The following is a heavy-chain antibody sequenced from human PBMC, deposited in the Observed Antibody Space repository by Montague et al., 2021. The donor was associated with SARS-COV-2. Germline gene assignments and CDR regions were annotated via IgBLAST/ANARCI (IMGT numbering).Heavy chain of an antibody. V-gene: IGHV4-59*13. CDR3: ARTWSHYGDYDAFDL. CDR1: GGSICTYC. D-gene: IGHD4-17*01. CDR2: IYYSGST. J-gene: IGHJ3*01. Sequence: SETLSLTCTVSGGSICTYCWNWIRQPPGKGLEWIAYIYYSGSTNYIPSLKSRTTISLDTSKNQFSLKLNSVTAAATAVYFCARTWSHYGDYDAFDLWGQGTMVTVSS.